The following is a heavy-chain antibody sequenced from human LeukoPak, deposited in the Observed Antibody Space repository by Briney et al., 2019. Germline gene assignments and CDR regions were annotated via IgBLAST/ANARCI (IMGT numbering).Heavy chain of an antibody. Sequence: AAVQCSCQASRYALTTFDINWVRPATRQGLEWMGWLHPTTGNPGYAQKFQGRVSMTSNTSIDTAYMELSRLKSDDTAVYYCARSLAGRSYYYYMDAWGNGTTVTVSS. J-gene: IGHJ6*03. CDR2: LHPTTGNP. V-gene: IGHV1-8*01. CDR3: ARSLAGRSYYYYMDA. CDR1: RYALTTFD. D-gene: IGHD6-6*01.